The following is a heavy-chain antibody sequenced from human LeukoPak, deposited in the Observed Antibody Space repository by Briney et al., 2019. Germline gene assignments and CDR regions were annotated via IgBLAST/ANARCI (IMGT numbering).Heavy chain of an antibody. CDR1: GFIFTNYY. V-gene: IGHV1-46*01. Sequence: ASVKVSCKASGFIFTNYYMHWVRQAPGQGPEWMGIINPDTGSTTYAQKFQGRVAMTRDTSTRTIHMELSSLRSEDTALYYRARGPYFDPAALFYDWGQGTLVSVSS. CDR3: ARGPYFDPAALFYD. J-gene: IGHJ4*02. D-gene: IGHD3-22*01. CDR2: INPDTGST.